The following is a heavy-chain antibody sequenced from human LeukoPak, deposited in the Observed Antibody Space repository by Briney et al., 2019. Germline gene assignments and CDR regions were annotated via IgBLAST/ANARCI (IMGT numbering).Heavy chain of an antibody. CDR1: GGSISSYY. Sequence: PSETLSLTCTVSGGSISSYYWSWIRQPAGKGLEWIGRIYTSGSTTYNPSLKSRVTMSVDTSKNQFSLKLSSVTAADTAVYYCARDRGYYYGSGYYYYMDVWGKGTTVTISS. CDR2: IYTSGST. D-gene: IGHD3-10*01. J-gene: IGHJ6*03. V-gene: IGHV4-4*07. CDR3: ARDRGYYYGSGYYYYMDV.